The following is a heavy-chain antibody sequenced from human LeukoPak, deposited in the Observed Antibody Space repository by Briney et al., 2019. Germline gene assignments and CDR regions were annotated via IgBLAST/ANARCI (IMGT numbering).Heavy chain of an antibody. CDR1: GFTVSSYY. CDR3: ARDGGVKSGGDY. CDR2: MYSGGGT. V-gene: IGHV3-66*01. D-gene: IGHD2-8*01. Sequence: GGSLRLSCAASGFTVSSYYMTWVRQAPGKGLEWVSVMYSGGGTAYVDSVKGRFTISRDSSKNTLYLQMNNLRVEDTGVYYCARDGGVKSGGDYCGQGTLVSVSS. J-gene: IGHJ4*02.